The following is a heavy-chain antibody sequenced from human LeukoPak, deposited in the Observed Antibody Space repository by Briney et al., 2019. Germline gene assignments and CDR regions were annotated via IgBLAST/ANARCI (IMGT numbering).Heavy chain of an antibody. D-gene: IGHD3-22*01. V-gene: IGHV3-30*18. CDR3: AKDGFSVYYYDSSGYPHFDY. Sequence: GRSLRLSCAASGFTFSSYGMHWVRQAPGKGLEWVAVISYDGSNKYYADSVKGRFTISRDNSKNTLYLQMNSLRAEDTAVYYCAKDGFSVYYYDSSGYPHFDYWGQGTLVTVSS. CDR1: GFTFSSYG. CDR2: ISYDGSNK. J-gene: IGHJ4*02.